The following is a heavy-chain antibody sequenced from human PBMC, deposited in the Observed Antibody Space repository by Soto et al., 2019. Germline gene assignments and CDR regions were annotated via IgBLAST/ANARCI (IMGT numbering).Heavy chain of an antibody. J-gene: IGHJ6*03. CDR2: MNPNSGNT. V-gene: IGHV1-8*01. Sequence: GASVKVSCKASGYTFTCYDINWVRQATGQGLEWMGWMNPNSGNTGYAQKFQGRVTMTRNTSISTAYMELSSLRSEDTAVYYCARRGSYYYYIDAWGKGTTVTV. CDR3: ARRGSYYYYIDA. CDR1: GYTFTCYD. D-gene: IGHD3-10*01.